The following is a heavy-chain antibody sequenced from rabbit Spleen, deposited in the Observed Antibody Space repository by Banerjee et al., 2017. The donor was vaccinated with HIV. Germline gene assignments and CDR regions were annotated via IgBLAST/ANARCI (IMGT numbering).Heavy chain of an antibody. CDR3: ARDYSL. J-gene: IGHJ4*01. CDR2: IYTGSDTT. V-gene: IGHV1S45*01. CDR1: GFSFSSSYY. Sequence: QEQLVESGGGLVQPEGSLTLTCTASGFSFSSSYYMYWVRQAPGKGLEWIGCIYTGSDTTWYASWAKGRFTISKTSSTTVTLEMTSLTVADTATYFCARDYSLWGPGTLVTVS.